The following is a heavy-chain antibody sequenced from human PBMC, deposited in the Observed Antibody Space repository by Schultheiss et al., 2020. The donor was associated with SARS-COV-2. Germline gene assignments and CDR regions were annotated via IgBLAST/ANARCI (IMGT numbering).Heavy chain of an antibody. CDR3: ARDYSSGYLDY. CDR2: IHYRGKT. J-gene: IGHJ4*02. V-gene: IGHV4-38-2*02. Sequence: SETLSLTCTVSGYSISSGYYWTWVRQHPARGLEWIGFIHYRGKTFYNPSLRGRVTLSLDTSLNQFSLNVNSVTAADTAVYYCARDYSSGYLDYWGQGTLVTVSS. D-gene: IGHD6-19*01. CDR1: GYSISSGYY.